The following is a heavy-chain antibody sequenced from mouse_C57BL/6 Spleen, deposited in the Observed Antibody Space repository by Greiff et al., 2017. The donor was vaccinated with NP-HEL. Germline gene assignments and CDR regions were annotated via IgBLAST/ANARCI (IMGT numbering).Heavy chain of an antibody. Sequence: EVQVVESGGDLVKPGGSLKLSCAASGFTFSSYGMSWVRQTPDKRLEWVATISSGGSYTYYPDSVKGRFTISRDNAKNTLYLQMSSLKSEDTAMYYCARGSTIVTTGNFFAYWGQGTLVTVSA. D-gene: IGHD2-5*01. V-gene: IGHV5-6*01. CDR1: GFTFSSYG. J-gene: IGHJ3*01. CDR2: ISSGGSYT. CDR3: ARGSTIVTTGNFFAY.